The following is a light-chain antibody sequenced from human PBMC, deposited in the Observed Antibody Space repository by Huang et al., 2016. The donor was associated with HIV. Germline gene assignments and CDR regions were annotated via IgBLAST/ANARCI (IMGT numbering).Light chain of an antibody. CDR2: KAS. J-gene: IGKJ1*01. Sequence: DIQMTQSPSTLSASVGDRVTITCRARQSISNYLAWYQQKPGKAPKLLIYKASTLESGVPSRFSGSGSGTEFTLTISSLQPDDFATYDCQQYNSYRTCGQGTKVEIK. CDR1: QSISNY. V-gene: IGKV1-5*03. CDR3: QQYNSYRT.